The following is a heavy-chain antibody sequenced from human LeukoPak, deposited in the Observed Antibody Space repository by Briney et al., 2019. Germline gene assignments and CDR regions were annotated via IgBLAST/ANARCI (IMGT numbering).Heavy chain of an antibody. Sequence: PGGSLRLSCAASGFTFTTYVMHWVRQAPGKGLDWVALIWDDGNNKYYADSVKGRFTISRDNSKNTLYPQMNSLRAEDTAVYYCARDNGEWRLNWFDHWGQGTLVTVSS. CDR1: GFTFTTYV. D-gene: IGHD2-8*01. CDR3: ARDNGEWRLNWFDH. CDR2: IWDDGNNK. J-gene: IGHJ5*02. V-gene: IGHV3-33*01.